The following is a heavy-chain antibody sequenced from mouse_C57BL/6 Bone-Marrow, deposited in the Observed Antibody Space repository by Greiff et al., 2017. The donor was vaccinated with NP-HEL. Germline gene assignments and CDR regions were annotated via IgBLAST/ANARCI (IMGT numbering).Heavy chain of an antibody. J-gene: IGHJ2*01. Sequence: EVKLQESGPGLVKPSQSLSLTCSVTGYSITSGYYWNWIRQFPGNKLEWMGYISYDGSNNYNPSLKNRISITRDTSKNQFFLKLNSVTTEDTATYYCARNDGYYSYYFDYWGQGTTLTVSS. D-gene: IGHD2-3*01. CDR1: GYSITSGYY. CDR3: ARNDGYYSYYFDY. V-gene: IGHV3-6*01. CDR2: ISYDGSN.